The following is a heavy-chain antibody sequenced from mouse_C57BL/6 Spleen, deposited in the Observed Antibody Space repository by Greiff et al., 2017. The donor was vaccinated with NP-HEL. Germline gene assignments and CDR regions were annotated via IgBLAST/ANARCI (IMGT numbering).Heavy chain of an antibody. D-gene: IGHD1-1*01. V-gene: IGHV1-59*01. J-gene: IGHJ2*01. CDR3: ARLRTTVVATDY. CDR2: IDPSDSYT. Sequence: VQLQQPGAELVRPGTSVKLSCKASGYTFTSYWMHWVKQRPGQGLEWIGEIDPSDSYTNYNQKFKGKSTLTVDKSSSTAYMQLSSLTSEDSAVYYCARLRTTVVATDYWGQGTTLTVSS. CDR1: GYTFTSYW.